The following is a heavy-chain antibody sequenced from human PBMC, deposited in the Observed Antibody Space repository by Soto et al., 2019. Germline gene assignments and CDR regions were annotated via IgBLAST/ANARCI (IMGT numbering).Heavy chain of an antibody. J-gene: IGHJ4*01. V-gene: IGHV3-30*18. CDR3: AKAIAVAGTGHFDH. CDR2: VSRDGSQT. D-gene: IGHD6-19*01. CDR1: GFTFNTYG. Sequence: GGSLRLSCTASGFTFNTYGMHWVRQAPGKGLEWVTLVSRDGSQTYYADSVKGRFTISRDNSKRSLYLQMNSLRPDDTAVYYCAKAIAVAGTGHFDHWGHGTLVTVS.